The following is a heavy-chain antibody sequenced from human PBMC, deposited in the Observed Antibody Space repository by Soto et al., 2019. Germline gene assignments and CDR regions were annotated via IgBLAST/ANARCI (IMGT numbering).Heavy chain of an antibody. Sequence: QVHLVQSGAEVKKPGASVKVSCKGSGYTFTTYGITWVLQAPGQGLEWMGWISAHNGNTNYAKKLQGRVTVTRDTSTSTAYMELRSLRSDDTAVYYCARGRYVDYWGQGALVTVSS. CDR1: GYTFTTYG. V-gene: IGHV1-18*01. J-gene: IGHJ4*02. CDR2: ISAHNGNT. D-gene: IGHD1-1*01. CDR3: ARGRYVDY.